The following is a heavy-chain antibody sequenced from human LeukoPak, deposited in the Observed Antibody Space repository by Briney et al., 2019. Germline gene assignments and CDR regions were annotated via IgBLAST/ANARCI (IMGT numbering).Heavy chain of an antibody. J-gene: IGHJ4*02. CDR1: GYSISSGYY. CDR3: ASNTHYGDYVSFSDY. Sequence: PSEALSLTCTVSGYSISSGYYWGCIRQPPGKGLEWIGSIYHSGSTYYNPSLRSRVTISVDTSKNQFSLNLSSVTAADTAVYYCASNTHYGDYVSFSDYWGQGTLVTVSS. D-gene: IGHD4-17*01. CDR2: IYHSGST. V-gene: IGHV4-38-2*02.